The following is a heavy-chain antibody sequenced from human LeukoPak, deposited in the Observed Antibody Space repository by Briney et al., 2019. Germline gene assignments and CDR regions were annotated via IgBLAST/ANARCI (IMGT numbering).Heavy chain of an antibody. CDR1: GFTLSSYG. D-gene: IGHD4-23*01. CDR2: IWYDGSNK. V-gene: IGHV3-33*06. CDR3: AKEGDNSGDYYYMDV. J-gene: IGHJ6*03. Sequence: GGSLRLSCAASGFTLSSYGMHWVRQAPGKGLEWVAVIWYDGSNKYYADSVKGRFTISRDNSKNTLYLQMNSLRAEDTAVYYCAKEGDNSGDYYYMDVWGKGTTVTVSS.